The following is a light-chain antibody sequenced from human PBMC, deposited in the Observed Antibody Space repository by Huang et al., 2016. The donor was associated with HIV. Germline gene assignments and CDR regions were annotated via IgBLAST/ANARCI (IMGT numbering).Light chain of an antibody. CDR1: QGVRTN. CDR2: GSA. J-gene: IGKJ4*01. Sequence: VMTQSPASLSASPGARVTLSCRASQGVRTNLAWYQQKPGQAPTLLMFGSATRATGTPPRVSGSVSGTDFTLTITSLQSSDSAIYYCQQYNDWPPLTFGGGTKVEI. V-gene: IGKV3D-15*01. CDR3: QQYNDWPPLT.